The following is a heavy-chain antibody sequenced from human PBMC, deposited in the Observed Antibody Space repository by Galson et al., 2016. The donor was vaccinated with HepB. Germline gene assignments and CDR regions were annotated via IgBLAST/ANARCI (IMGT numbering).Heavy chain of an antibody. CDR3: ARGHCRSGLCYNNPDS. CDR2: IYNNGET. V-gene: IGHV3-53*01. J-gene: IGHJ5*01. D-gene: IGHD2-8*02. CDR1: GFSVRTTY. Sequence: SLRLSCAGYGFSVRTTYMTWVRQAPRRGLEWVSVIYNNGETRYQNSVEGRFTTSRDISQNTVYLQINALGVDDTALYYCARGHCRSGLCYNNPDSWGQGTLVTVSS.